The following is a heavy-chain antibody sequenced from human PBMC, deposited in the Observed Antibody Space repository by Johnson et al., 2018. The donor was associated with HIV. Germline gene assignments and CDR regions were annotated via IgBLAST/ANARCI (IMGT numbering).Heavy chain of an antibody. J-gene: IGHJ3*02. CDR1: GFTFSSYA. V-gene: IGHV3-30*04. CDR2: ISYDGSNK. D-gene: IGHD3-10*01. CDR3: ARELNRDYYGSVKAFDI. Sequence: QVQLVESGGGVVQPGRSLRLSCAASGFTFSSYAMHWVRQAPGKGLEWVAVISYDGSNKYYADSVKCRFPISRDNSKNTLYLQMNSLRAEDTAVYYCARELNRDYYGSVKAFDIWGQWTMVTVSS.